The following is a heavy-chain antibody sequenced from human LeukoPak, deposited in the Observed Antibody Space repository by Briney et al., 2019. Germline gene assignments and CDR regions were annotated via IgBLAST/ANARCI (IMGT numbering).Heavy chain of an antibody. CDR1: GFTFSNTW. D-gene: IGHD3-3*01. J-gene: IGHJ4*02. Sequence: GGSLTLSCAASGFTFSNTWMHWVRQPPGKGLVWVARITSDGSSTTYAESVKGRFTISRDNAKNSLYLQVNSLTAEDTAVYYCARAGVDTSGYYYQGFDYWGQGTLVTVSS. V-gene: IGHV3-74*03. CDR3: ARAGVDTSGYYYQGFDY. CDR2: ITSDGSST.